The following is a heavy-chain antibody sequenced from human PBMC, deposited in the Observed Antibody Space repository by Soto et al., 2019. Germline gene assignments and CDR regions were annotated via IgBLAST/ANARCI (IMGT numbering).Heavy chain of an antibody. D-gene: IGHD6-19*01. CDR1: GYTFTSYG. CDR3: AIQNYQWLVHYYYGMDV. V-gene: IGHV1-18*01. CDR2: ISAYNGNT. Sequence: VASVKVSCKASGYTFTSYGISWVRQAPGQGLEWMGWISAYNGNTNYAQKLQGRVTMTTDTSTSTAYMELRSLRSDDTAVYYCAIQNYQWLVHYYYGMDVWGQGTTVTVSS. J-gene: IGHJ6*02.